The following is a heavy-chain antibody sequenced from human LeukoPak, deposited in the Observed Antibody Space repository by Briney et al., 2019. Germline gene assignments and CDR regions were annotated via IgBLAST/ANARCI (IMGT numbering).Heavy chain of an antibody. CDR1: GFIFEDYG. D-gene: IGHD7-27*01. Sequence: GGSLRLSCAATGFIFEDYGMVWIRQAPGKGLEWVSGISWSGAGTDYADSVKGRFTISRDDAKNSLYLQMNSLRAEDTALYYCARDKWGPDYWGQGTLVTVSS. CDR3: ARDKWGPDY. CDR2: ISWSGAGT. V-gene: IGHV3-20*04. J-gene: IGHJ4*02.